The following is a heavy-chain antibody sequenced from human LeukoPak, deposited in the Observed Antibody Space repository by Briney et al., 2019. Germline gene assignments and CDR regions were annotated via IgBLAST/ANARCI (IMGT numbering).Heavy chain of an antibody. CDR2: FYSGGSR. CDR1: GFTVSSNY. D-gene: IGHD3-10*01. J-gene: IGHJ3*02. Sequence: GGSLRLSCAASGFTVSSNYMTWVRQAPGKGLEWVSVFYSGGSRYYADSVKGRFTISRDTSKNTLYLQMDSLRAEDTAVYYCARGDYYGSGNRGFDIWGQGTMVTVSS. V-gene: IGHV3-66*01. CDR3: ARGDYYGSGNRGFDI.